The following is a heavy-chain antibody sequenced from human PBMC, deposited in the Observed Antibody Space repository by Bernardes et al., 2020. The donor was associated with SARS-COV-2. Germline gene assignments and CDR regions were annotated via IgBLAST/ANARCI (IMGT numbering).Heavy chain of an antibody. V-gene: IGHV1-18*04. Sequence: ASVKVSCKASGYTFTSYGISWVRQAPGQGLEWMGWISAYTVNTNYAQKLQGRVTMTTDTSTSTAYMELRSLRSDDTAVYYCARDFNYDSSGYYHNFDYWGQGTLVTVSS. CDR1: GYTFTSYG. D-gene: IGHD3-22*01. J-gene: IGHJ4*02. CDR3: ARDFNYDSSGYYHNFDY. CDR2: ISAYTVNT.